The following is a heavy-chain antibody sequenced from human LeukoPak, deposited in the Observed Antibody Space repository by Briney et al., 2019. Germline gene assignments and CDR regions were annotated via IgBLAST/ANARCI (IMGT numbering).Heavy chain of an antibody. J-gene: IGHJ5*02. CDR1: GYTFTSYA. Sequence: GASVKVSCKAPGYTFTSYAMHWVRQAPGQRLEWMGWINAGNGNTKYSQKFQGRVTITRDTSASTAYMELSSLRSEDTAVYYCARCAPPDSSGWYFVGWFDPWGQGTLVTVSS. CDR2: INAGNGNT. V-gene: IGHV1-3*01. D-gene: IGHD6-19*01. CDR3: ARCAPPDSSGWYFVGWFDP.